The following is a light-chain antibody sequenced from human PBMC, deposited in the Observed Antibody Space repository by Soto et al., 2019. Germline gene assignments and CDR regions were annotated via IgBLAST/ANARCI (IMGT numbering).Light chain of an antibody. J-gene: IGKJ1*01. Sequence: DIQMTQSPSTLSASVGDRVTITCRASQSISSWLAWYQQKPGKAPKLLIYDASSLESGVPSRFSGSGSGTEFTLTISSLQPDDFATYYCQQYNSYSGTFGQGTKEEIK. CDR3: QQYNSYSGT. CDR1: QSISSW. CDR2: DAS. V-gene: IGKV1-5*01.